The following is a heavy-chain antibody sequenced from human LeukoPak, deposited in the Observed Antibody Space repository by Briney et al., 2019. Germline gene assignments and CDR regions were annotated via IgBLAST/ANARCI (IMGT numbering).Heavy chain of an antibody. CDR3: ARAVSFGTEPYGFDV. Sequence: GGSLRLSCAASGFTFSRYWMCWVRQSLGKGLEWVANIKQDGSEKQYVDSGEGRFTISRDNAKNSVFLQMNSLRAEDTAVYYCARAVSFGTEPYGFDVWGQGTMVTVSS. V-gene: IGHV3-7*01. J-gene: IGHJ3*01. CDR2: IKQDGSEK. CDR1: GFTFSRYW. D-gene: IGHD3-16*01.